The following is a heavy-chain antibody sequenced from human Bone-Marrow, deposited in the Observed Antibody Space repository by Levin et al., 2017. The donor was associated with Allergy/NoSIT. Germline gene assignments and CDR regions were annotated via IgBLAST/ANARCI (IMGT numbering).Heavy chain of an antibody. CDR2: VYPTDSSA. V-gene: IGHV5-51*01. CDR1: GYTFTNHW. D-gene: IGHD3-3*01. J-gene: IGHJ4*02. CDR3: ARGNYDFWSGNYPSFDF. Sequence: PGGSLRLSCKASGYTFTNHWIGWVRQAPGKDPEWMGVVYPTDSSATYGPSFQGRVTLSVDKSISTAYLQWSSLQASDTATYYCARGNYDFWSGNYPSFDFWGQGTVLSVSP.